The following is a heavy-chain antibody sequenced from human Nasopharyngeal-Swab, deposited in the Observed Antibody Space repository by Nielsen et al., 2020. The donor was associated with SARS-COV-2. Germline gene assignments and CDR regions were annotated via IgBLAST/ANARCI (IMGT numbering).Heavy chain of an antibody. Sequence: GESLKISCAASGFTFSRYTMHWVRRAPGKGLEWVAVISYDGSNKYYADSLKGRFTISRDISKNTLYLQMNSLRVEDTAVFYCASTPLDSSGYYYAFHYWGRGTLVTVSS. D-gene: IGHD3-22*01. V-gene: IGHV3-30-3*01. CDR3: ASTPLDSSGYYYAFHY. CDR1: GFTFSRYT. CDR2: ISYDGSNK. J-gene: IGHJ4*02.